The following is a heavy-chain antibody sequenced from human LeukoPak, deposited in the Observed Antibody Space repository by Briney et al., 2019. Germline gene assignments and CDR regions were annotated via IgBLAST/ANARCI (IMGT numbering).Heavy chain of an antibody. Sequence: GGSLRLSCAASGFSFRSYWMSWVRQAPGKGLEWVANTKEDGSVKYYVDSVKGRFTISRDNAKNSLYPQMSSLRAEDTAIYYCARGTHDWYGVDYWGPGTLVTVSS. CDR1: GFSFRSYW. J-gene: IGHJ4*02. V-gene: IGHV3-7*03. D-gene: IGHD3-9*01. CDR3: ARGTHDWYGVDY. CDR2: TKEDGSVK.